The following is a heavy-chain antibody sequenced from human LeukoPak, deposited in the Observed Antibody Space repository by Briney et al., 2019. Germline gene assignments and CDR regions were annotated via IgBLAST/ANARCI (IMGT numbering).Heavy chain of an antibody. D-gene: IGHD2-2*01. J-gene: IGHJ4*02. V-gene: IGHV3-21*01. CDR2: ISSSSSYI. Sequence: GGSLRLSCAASGFTLSSYSMNWVRQAPGKGLEWVSSISSSSSYIYYADSVKGRFTISRDNAKNSLYLQMNGLRAEDTAVYYCAAGFIVVVPAAMNYWGQGTLVTVSS. CDR3: AAGFIVVVPAAMNY. CDR1: GFTLSSYS.